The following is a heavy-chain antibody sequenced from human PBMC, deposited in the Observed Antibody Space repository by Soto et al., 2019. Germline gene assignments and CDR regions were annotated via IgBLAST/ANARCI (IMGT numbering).Heavy chain of an antibody. CDR3: AKALLAWDSSSCYTWDFDY. Sequence: GGSLRLSFAASGFTFDDYAMHWVRQAPGKGLEWVSGISWNSGSIGYADSVKGRFTISRDNAKNSLYLQMNSLRAEDTALYYCAKALLAWDSSSCYTWDFDYWGQGT. D-gene: IGHD6-13*01. CDR2: ISWNSGSI. J-gene: IGHJ4*02. CDR1: GFTFDDYA. V-gene: IGHV3-9*01.